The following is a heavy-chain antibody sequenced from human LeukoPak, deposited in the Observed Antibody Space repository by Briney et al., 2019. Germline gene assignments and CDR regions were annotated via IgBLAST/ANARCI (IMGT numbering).Heavy chain of an antibody. D-gene: IGHD3-10*01. Sequence: PSETLSLTCTVSGGSINSSSYYWGWIRQPPGKGLEWIGSIFYSGNTYDNPSLKSRVTISVDKSKSQFSLNLKSVTAADTAVYYCARHMRGYYHGSGSNWFDPWGQGTLVTVAS. J-gene: IGHJ5*02. CDR3: ARHMRGYYHGSGSNWFDP. CDR1: GGSINSSSYY. V-gene: IGHV4-39*07. CDR2: IFYSGNT.